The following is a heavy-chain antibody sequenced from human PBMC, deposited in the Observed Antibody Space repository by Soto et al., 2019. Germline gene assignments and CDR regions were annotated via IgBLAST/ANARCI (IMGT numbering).Heavy chain of an antibody. CDR2: INHSGST. V-gene: IGHV4-34*01. D-gene: IGHD4-4*01. CDR3: ARLDYSNLGPKYYYYYGMDV. CDR1: GGSFSGYY. Sequence: SETLSLTCAVYGGSFSGYYWSWIRQPPGKGLEWIGEINHSGSTNYNPSLKSRVTISVDTSKNQFSLKLSSVTAADTAVYYCARLDYSNLGPKYYYYYGMDVWGQGTTVTVSS. J-gene: IGHJ6*02.